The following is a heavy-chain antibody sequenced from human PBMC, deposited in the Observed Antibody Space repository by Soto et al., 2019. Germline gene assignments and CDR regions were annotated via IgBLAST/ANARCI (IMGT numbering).Heavy chain of an antibody. J-gene: IGHJ4*02. Sequence: GGSLRLSCAASGFTFSSYSMNWVRQAPGKGLEWVSSISSSSSYIYYADSVKGRFTISRDNAKNSLYLQMNSLRAEDTAVYYCARDMAVDRRPYYFDYWGQGTLVTVSS. CDR3: ARDMAVDRRPYYFDY. CDR1: GFTFSSYS. V-gene: IGHV3-21*01. CDR2: ISSSSSYI. D-gene: IGHD6-19*01.